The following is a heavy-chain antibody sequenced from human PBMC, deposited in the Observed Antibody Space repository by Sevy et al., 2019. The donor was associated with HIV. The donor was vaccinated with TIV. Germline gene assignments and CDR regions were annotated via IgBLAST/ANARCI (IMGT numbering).Heavy chain of an antibody. D-gene: IGHD2-15*01. Sequence: GGSLRLSCAVSGFAVSDNCMSWVRQAPGKGPEWVSVIHSGGKISYADSVQGRFTISRDNSKNTLYLQMNSLRAEDTAVYYCAREDIVLGEDNYYGIDVWGQGTTVTVSS. J-gene: IGHJ6*02. CDR2: IHSGGKI. V-gene: IGHV3-53*01. CDR3: AREDIVLGEDNYYGIDV. CDR1: GFAVSDNC.